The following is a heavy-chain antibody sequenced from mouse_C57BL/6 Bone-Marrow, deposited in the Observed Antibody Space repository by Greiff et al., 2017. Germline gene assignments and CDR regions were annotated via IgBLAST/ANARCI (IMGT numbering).Heavy chain of an antibody. D-gene: IGHD2-4*01. V-gene: IGHV5-4*01. Sequence: EVKLVESGGGLVKPGGSLKLSCAASGFTFSSYAMSWVRQTPEKRLEWVATISDGGSYTYYPDNVKGRFTISRDNAKNNLYLQMSHLKSEDTAMYYCARDRGLRRRFAYWGQGTLVTVSA. CDR2: ISDGGSYT. J-gene: IGHJ3*01. CDR1: GFTFSSYA. CDR3: ARDRGLRRRFAY.